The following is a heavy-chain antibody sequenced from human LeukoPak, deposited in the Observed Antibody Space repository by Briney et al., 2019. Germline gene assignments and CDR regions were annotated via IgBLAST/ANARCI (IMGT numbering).Heavy chain of an antibody. Sequence: ASVKVSCKASGYTFTSYYMHWVRQAPGQGLEWMGIINPSGGSTSYAQKFQGRVAMTRDTSTSTVYMELSRLRSEETAVYYLARTPSSGSFYHYWGPGTLVTVSS. CDR1: GYTFTSYY. D-gene: IGHD2-15*01. CDR3: ARTPSSGSFYHY. J-gene: IGHJ4*02. CDR2: INPSGGST. V-gene: IGHV1-46*01.